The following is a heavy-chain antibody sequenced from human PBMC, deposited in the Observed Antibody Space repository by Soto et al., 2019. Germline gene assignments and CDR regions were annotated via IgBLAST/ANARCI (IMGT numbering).Heavy chain of an antibody. J-gene: IGHJ4*02. CDR2: ISYDGSNK. CDR1: GFTFSSYG. Sequence: GGSLRLSCAASGFTFSSYGMHWVRQAPGKGLEWVAVISYDGSNKYYADSVKGRFTISRDNSKNTLYLQMNSLRAEDTAVYYCAKDCEVEQCMSTLDYWGQGTLVTVAS. D-gene: IGHD6-19*01. V-gene: IGHV3-30*18. CDR3: AKDCEVEQCMSTLDY.